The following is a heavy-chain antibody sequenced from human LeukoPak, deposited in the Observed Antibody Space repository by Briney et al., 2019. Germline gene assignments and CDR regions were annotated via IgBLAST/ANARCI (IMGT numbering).Heavy chain of an antibody. CDR1: GFTFNKFA. D-gene: IGHD2-2*01. CDR3: AKVSVGPLSRPAHVALYYGMDV. V-gene: IGHV3-23*01. J-gene: IGHJ6*02. CDR2: IGSSGATT. Sequence: GGSLRLSCEASGFTFNKFAMSGVRQAPGKGPEWVSAIGSSGATTFYADSVKGRCTISRDNSKNTVYLEMNSLRAEDTAIYYCAKVSVGPLSRPAHVALYYGMDVWGQGTTVTVSS.